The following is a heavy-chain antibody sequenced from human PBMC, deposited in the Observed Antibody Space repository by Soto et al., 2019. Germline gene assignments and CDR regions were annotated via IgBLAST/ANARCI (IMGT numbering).Heavy chain of an antibody. V-gene: IGHV1-18*01. CDR2: ISAYNGNT. D-gene: IGHD6-19*01. CDR3: ARDQSCGWYYYYYYMDV. CDR1: GYTFTSYG. Sequence: QVQLVQSGAEVKKPGASVKVSCKASGYTFTSYGISWVRQAPGQGLEWMGWISAYNGNTNYAQKLQGRVTMTTDTSTSTAYMELRSLRSDDTAVYYCARDQSCGWYYYYYYMDVWGKGTTVTVSS. J-gene: IGHJ6*03.